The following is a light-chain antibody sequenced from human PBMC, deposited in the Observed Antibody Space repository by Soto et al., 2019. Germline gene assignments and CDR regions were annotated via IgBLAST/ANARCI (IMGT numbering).Light chain of an antibody. CDR3: QQYGSSVVT. CDR2: GAS. Sequence: EIVLTQSPGTLSLSPVERATLSCKASQSVSSTYLIWYQQKPVQAPRPLIYGASSRATGVPDRFSGGGSGTDFTLTISRLEPEDFAVYYCQQYGSSVVTFGQGTKVDIK. J-gene: IGKJ1*01. V-gene: IGKV3-20*01. CDR1: QSVSSTY.